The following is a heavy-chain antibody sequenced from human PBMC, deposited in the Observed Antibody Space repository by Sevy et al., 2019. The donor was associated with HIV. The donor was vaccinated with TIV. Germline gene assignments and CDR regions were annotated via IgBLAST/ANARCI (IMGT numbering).Heavy chain of an antibody. CDR1: GFTFRNYA. J-gene: IGHJ4*02. Sequence: GGSLRLSCAASGFTFRNYAIHWVRQAPGKGLEWVAVISHDGSHKYSADSVKGRFTISRDNSKKTLYLQMNSLRAEDTAMYYCARDPTIYASSWYYFDYWGQGTLVTVSS. CDR2: ISHDGSHK. D-gene: IGHD6-13*01. V-gene: IGHV3-30*04. CDR3: ARDPTIYASSWYYFDY.